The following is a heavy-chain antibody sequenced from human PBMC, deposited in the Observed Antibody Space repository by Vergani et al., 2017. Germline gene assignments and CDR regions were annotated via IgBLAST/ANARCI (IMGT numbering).Heavy chain of an antibody. CDR2: IYYSGST. V-gene: IGHV4-39*01. D-gene: IGHD6-19*01. J-gene: IGHJ5*02. CDR3: ARHSTVEWLVKLGWIDP. Sequence: QLQLQESGPGLVKPSATLLLTCSVSGAYIISSNYYCGLLRKPPGKGLEWVASIYYSGSTYYNPSLKSLVTISVDKSKSQFSLKRSSVTAADTAVYFCARHSTVEWLVKLGWIDPWGQGILVTVSS. CDR1: GAYIISSNYY.